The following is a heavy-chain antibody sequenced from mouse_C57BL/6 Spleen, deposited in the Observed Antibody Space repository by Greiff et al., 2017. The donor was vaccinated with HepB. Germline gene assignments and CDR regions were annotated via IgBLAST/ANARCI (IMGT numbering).Heavy chain of an antibody. D-gene: IGHD1-1*01. CDR2: ISSGGSYT. CDR3: ARHGSITTVVAGEFAY. J-gene: IGHJ3*01. Sequence: EVKLVESGGDLVKPGGSLKLSCAASGFTFSSYGMSWVRQTPDKRLEWVATISSGGSYTYYPDSVKGRFTISRDNAKNTLYLQMSSLKSEDTAMYYCARHGSITTVVAGEFAYWGQGTLVTVSA. V-gene: IGHV5-6*01. CDR1: GFTFSSYG.